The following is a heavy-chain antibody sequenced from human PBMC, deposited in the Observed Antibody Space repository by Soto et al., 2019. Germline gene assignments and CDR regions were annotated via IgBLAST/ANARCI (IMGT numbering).Heavy chain of an antibody. J-gene: IGHJ2*01. Sequence: QVQLVESGGGVVQPGRSLRLSCAASGLTFSSYGMHWVRQAPGKGLEWVAVISYDGNNKYYGDSVKGRFTISRDNSKNTLYLQMNSLRAEDTAVYYCAKAARYCSGGSCYVYWHFDLWGRGTLVTVSS. D-gene: IGHD2-15*01. CDR3: AKAARYCSGGSCYVYWHFDL. V-gene: IGHV3-30*18. CDR1: GLTFSSYG. CDR2: ISYDGNNK.